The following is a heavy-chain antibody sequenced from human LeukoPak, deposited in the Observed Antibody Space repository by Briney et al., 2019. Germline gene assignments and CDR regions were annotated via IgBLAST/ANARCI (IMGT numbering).Heavy chain of an antibody. V-gene: IGHV1-69-2*01. CDR1: GYTFTDYY. D-gene: IGHD2-2*02. CDR3: ATMYCSSTSCYRAFDI. Sequence: ASVKLSCKASGYTFTDYYMHWVQQAPGKGLEWMGRVDPEDGETIYAEKFQGRVTITADTSTDTAYMELSSLRSEDTAVYYCATMYCSSTSCYRAFDIWGQGTMVTVSS. CDR2: VDPEDGET. J-gene: IGHJ3*02.